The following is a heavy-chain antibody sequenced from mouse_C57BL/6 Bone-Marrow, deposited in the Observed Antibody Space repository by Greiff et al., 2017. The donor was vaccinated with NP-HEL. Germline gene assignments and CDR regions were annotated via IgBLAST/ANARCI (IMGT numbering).Heavy chain of an antibody. CDR1: GYTFTDYY. CDR3: ARSAYYYGSSYWAMDY. CDR2: IFPGSGST. V-gene: IGHV1-75*01. Sequence: VQLQQSGPELVKPGASVKISCKASGYTFTDYYINWVKQRPGQGLEWIGWIFPGSGSTYYNEKFKGKATLTVDKSSSTAYMLLSSLTSEDSAVYFCARSAYYYGSSYWAMDYWGQGTSVTVSS. D-gene: IGHD1-1*01. J-gene: IGHJ4*01.